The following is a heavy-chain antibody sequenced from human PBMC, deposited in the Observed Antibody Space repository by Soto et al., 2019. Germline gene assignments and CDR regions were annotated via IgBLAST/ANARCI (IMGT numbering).Heavy chain of an antibody. CDR3: ERAHSRPYVDTLVDH. CDR2: IYTSGST. Sequence: ETLSLTCTVSGGSISSYYWRWIRQPAGKGLELIGRIYTSGSTNYNPSLKSRVTMSVDTYKNQFSLKLSSVTAADPAVDYCERAHSRPYVDTLVDHWGQGTMVTVSS. V-gene: IGHV4-4*07. D-gene: IGHD4-17*01. J-gene: IGHJ4*02. CDR1: GGSISSYY.